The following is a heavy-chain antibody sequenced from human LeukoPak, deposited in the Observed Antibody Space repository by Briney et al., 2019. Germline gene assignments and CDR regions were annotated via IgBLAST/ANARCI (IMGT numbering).Heavy chain of an antibody. D-gene: IGHD1-26*01. CDR2: ISSTGSNI. J-gene: IGHJ3*02. CDR1: GFPFSSYA. Sequence: GGSLRLSCAASGFPFSSYAMNWVRQAPGKGLEWVSSISSTGSNIYYADSVKGRFTISRDNAKNSLYLQMNSLRAEDTALYYCARLGVGATRDAFDIWGQGTMVTVSS. CDR3: ARLGVGATRDAFDI. V-gene: IGHV3-21*04.